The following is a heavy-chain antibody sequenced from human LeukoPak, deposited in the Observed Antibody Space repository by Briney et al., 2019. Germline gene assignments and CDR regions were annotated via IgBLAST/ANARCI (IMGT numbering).Heavy chain of an antibody. CDR2: IKFDGIEK. V-gene: IGHV3-7*01. J-gene: IGHJ3*01. CDR1: GFTFRNYW. CDR3: TCDLDRSNGL. D-gene: IGHD2-8*01. Sequence: GRSLRLSCAASGFTFRNYWLSWVRQAPGKGLEWVANIKFDGIEKYYVDSVKGRFTVSRDNAKSSLYLQMNSLRPEDTAVYYCTCDLDRSNGLWGQGTMVTVSS.